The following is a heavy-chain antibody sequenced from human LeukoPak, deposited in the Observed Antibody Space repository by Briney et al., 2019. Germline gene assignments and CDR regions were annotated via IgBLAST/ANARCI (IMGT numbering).Heavy chain of an antibody. CDR3: ATVVPAAINRGLRDY. Sequence: SETLSLTCTVSGYSISSGYYWGWIRQPPGKGLEWIGSIYYSGSTYYNPSLKSRVTISVDTSKNQFSLKLSSVTAADTAVYYCATVVPAAINRGLRDYWGQGTLVTVSS. D-gene: IGHD2-2*01. V-gene: IGHV4-38-2*02. J-gene: IGHJ4*02. CDR2: IYYSGST. CDR1: GYSISSGYY.